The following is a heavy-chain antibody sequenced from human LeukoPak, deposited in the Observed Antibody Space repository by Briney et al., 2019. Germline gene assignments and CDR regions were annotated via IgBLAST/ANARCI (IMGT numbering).Heavy chain of an antibody. CDR1: GYNFFTYG. Sequence: ASVKVPCKASGYNFFTYGITWVRQAPGQGLEWMGWVSAYADNTDYVQKFQGRVTMTTDTSTSTAYMELRSLRSDDTAVYYCARDCIGCHGFDSWGQGTLVTVSS. CDR2: VSAYADNT. D-gene: IGHD1-26*01. J-gene: IGHJ4*02. CDR3: ARDCIGCHGFDS. V-gene: IGHV1-18*01.